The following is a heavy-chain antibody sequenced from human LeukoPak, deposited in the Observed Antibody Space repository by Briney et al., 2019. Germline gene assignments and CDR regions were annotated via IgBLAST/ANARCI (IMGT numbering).Heavy chain of an antibody. CDR1: EFTFSSYN. V-gene: IGHV3-21*01. Sequence: GGSLRLSCAASEFTFSSYNMNWVRQAPGKGLEWVSSISTSSSYIYYADSVKGRFTISRDNAKNSLYLQMNSLRAEDTAVYYCARVVFGVVIFAFDIWGQGTMVTVSS. CDR3: ARVVFGVVIFAFDI. D-gene: IGHD3-3*01. CDR2: ISTSSSYI. J-gene: IGHJ3*02.